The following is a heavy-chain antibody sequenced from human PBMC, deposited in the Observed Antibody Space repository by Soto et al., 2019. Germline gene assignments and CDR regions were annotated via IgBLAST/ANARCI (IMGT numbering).Heavy chain of an antibody. CDR3: ARVWGGAFDI. V-gene: IGHV4-59*01. CDR2: IYYSGST. D-gene: IGHD3-10*01. Sequence: SETLSLTCTVSGCPISGYYWSWIRQPPGKGLEWIGYIYYSGSTSYNPSLKSRLTISVDTSKNQFSLRLTSVTAADTAVYYCARVWGGAFDIWGQGTMVTVSS. J-gene: IGHJ3*02. CDR1: GCPISGYY.